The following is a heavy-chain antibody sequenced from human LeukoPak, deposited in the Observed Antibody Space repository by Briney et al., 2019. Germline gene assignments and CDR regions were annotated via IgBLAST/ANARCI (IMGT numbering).Heavy chain of an antibody. CDR2: INHSGST. Sequence: SETLSLTCAVYGGSFSGYYWSWIRQPPGKGLEWIGEINHSGSTNHNPSLKSRVTISVDTSKNQFSLKLSSVTAADTAVYYCARVWYYDYVWPSWGQGTLVTVSS. CDR3: ARVWYYDYVWPS. V-gene: IGHV4-34*01. D-gene: IGHD3-16*01. J-gene: IGHJ5*02. CDR1: GGSFSGYY.